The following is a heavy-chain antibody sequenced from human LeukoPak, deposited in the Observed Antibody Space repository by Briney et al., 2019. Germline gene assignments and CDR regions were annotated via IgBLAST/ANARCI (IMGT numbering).Heavy chain of an antibody. CDR2: IYYSGST. CDR1: GGSISSSSYY. CDR3: ARAPGGRRSWLVNDY. J-gene: IGHJ4*02. V-gene: IGHV4-39*07. D-gene: IGHD3-9*01. Sequence: SETLSLTCTVSGGSISSSSYYWGWIRQPPGKGLEWIGSIYYSGSTYYNPSLKSRVTISVDTSKNQFSLKLSSVTAADTAVYYCARAPGGRRSWLVNDYWGQGTLVTVSS.